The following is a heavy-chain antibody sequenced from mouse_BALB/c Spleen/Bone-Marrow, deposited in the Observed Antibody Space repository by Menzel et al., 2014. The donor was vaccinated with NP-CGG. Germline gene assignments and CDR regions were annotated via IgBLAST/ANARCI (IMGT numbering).Heavy chain of an antibody. J-gene: IGHJ3*01. V-gene: IGHV1-77*01. CDR3: AGFLTGASAY. CDR2: ISPGSDNS. D-gene: IGHD4-1*01. Sequence: VQVVESGPELVKPGASVKMSCKASGYTFTDYVIIWVKERTGQGLELIGEISPGSDNSYYNEKFKVKATLTADMSSNTVFMHLNSLTSEDSAVYLCAGFLTGASAYWDQGTRVTVSA. CDR1: GYTFTDYV.